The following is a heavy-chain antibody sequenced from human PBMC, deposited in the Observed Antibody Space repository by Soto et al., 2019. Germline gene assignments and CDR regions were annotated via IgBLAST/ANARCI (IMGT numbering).Heavy chain of an antibody. Sequence: GASVKVSCKASGYTFTDCYIHWVRQAPGQGLEWMGWINPKSGGTNIAQRFKGKVNMTRDMSISTVYMEMNRLKSDDTAVYYCVRDGLVSSARYYFDYWGQGVLVTVSS. CDR2: INPKSGGT. CDR3: VRDGLVSSARYYFDY. CDR1: GYTFTDCY. J-gene: IGHJ4*02. V-gene: IGHV1-2*02. D-gene: IGHD6-13*01.